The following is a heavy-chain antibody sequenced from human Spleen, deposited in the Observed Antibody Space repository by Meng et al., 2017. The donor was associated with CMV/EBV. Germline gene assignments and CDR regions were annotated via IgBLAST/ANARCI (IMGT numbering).Heavy chain of an antibody. Sequence: LSTSGVTVGWIRQPTGKALEWLALIYWKDDNRYSPSLKSRLTITKDTSKNQVVLTMTNMDPVDTGTYYCAHGTTTYYDFWSGYSTPDYWGQGTLVTVSS. D-gene: IGHD3-3*01. CDR1: LSTSGVT. J-gene: IGHJ4*02. CDR2: IYWKDDN. V-gene: IGHV2-5*01. CDR3: AHGTTTYYDFWSGYSTPDY.